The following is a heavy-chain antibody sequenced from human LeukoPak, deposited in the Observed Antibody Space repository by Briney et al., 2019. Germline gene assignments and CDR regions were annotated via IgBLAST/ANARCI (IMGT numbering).Heavy chain of an antibody. CDR3: ARLMMGAFDI. V-gene: IGHV4-39*01. Sequence: PSETLSLTCTVSGGSISSSSYYWGWIRQPPGKGLEWIGSIYYSGSTYYNPSLKSRVIISVDTSKNQFSLKLSSVTAADTAVYYCARLMMGAFDIWGQGTMVTVSS. CDR2: IYYSGST. D-gene: IGHD3-16*01. CDR1: GGSISSSSYY. J-gene: IGHJ3*02.